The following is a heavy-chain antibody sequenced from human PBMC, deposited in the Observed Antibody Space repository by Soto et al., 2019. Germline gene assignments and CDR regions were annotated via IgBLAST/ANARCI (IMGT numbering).Heavy chain of an antibody. CDR1: GFTFSSYA. CDR2: ISGSGGST. CDR3: AKEKNVDTAMVFGDAFDI. D-gene: IGHD5-18*01. V-gene: IGHV3-23*01. J-gene: IGHJ3*02. Sequence: GGSLRLSCAASGFTFSSYAMSWVRQAPGKGLEWVSAISGSGGSTYYADSVKGRFTISSDNSKNTLYLQMNSLRAEDTAVYYCAKEKNVDTAMVFGDAFDIWGQGTMVTVSS.